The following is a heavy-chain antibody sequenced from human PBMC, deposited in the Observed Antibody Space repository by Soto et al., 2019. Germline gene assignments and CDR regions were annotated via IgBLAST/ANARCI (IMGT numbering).Heavy chain of an antibody. D-gene: IGHD3-22*01. J-gene: IGHJ4*02. CDR3: ARDSNYYDSSGSWPFVY. V-gene: IGHV3-33*01. CDR2: IWYDGSNK. CDR1: GFTFGSYG. Sequence: PGGSLRLSCAASGFTFGSYGMHWVRQAPGKGLEWVAVIWYDGSNKYYADSVKGRFTISRDNSKNTLYLQMNSLRAEDTAVYYCARDSNYYDSSGSWPFVYWGQGTLVTVSS.